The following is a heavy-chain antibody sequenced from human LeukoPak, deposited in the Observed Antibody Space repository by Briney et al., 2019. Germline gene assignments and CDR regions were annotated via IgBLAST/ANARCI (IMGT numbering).Heavy chain of an antibody. Sequence: GGSLRLSCAASGFTFSSYGMHWVRQAPGKGLEWVAVISYDGSNKHYADSVKGRFTISRDNSKNTLYLQMNSLRAEDTAVYYCAKAVVGATVPIDYWGQGTLVTVSS. V-gene: IGHV3-30*18. D-gene: IGHD1-26*01. CDR1: GFTFSSYG. J-gene: IGHJ4*02. CDR3: AKAVVGATVPIDY. CDR2: ISYDGSNK.